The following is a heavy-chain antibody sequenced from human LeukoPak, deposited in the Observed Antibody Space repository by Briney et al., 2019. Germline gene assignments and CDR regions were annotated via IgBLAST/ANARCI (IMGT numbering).Heavy chain of an antibody. CDR1: GYTFTDSF. V-gene: IGHV1-2*02. J-gene: IGHJ5*02. CDR3: ARPYSITWYEWFDP. Sequence: ASVKVSCKASGYTFTDSFIHWVRQAPGQGLEWMGWIDPKSGDTNYAQNFQGRVTMTTDTSISTAFMELSSLRPDDTAVYFCARPYSITWYEWFDPWGQGTLVTVSS. D-gene: IGHD6-13*01. CDR2: IDPKSGDT.